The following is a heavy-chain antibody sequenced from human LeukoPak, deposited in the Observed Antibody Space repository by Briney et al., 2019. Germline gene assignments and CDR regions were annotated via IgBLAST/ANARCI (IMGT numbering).Heavy chain of an antibody. Sequence: ASVKVSCKASGYSFNDYYIHWVRQAPGQGLEWMGWISPNSGGTNYAQNFQGRVTMTRDTSITTAYMELSGLTSDDTALYYCARSYGGTSKYFDYWGQGTLATVSS. CDR3: ARSYGGTSKYFDY. J-gene: IGHJ4*02. CDR1: GYSFNDYY. CDR2: ISPNSGGT. D-gene: IGHD4-23*01. V-gene: IGHV1-2*02.